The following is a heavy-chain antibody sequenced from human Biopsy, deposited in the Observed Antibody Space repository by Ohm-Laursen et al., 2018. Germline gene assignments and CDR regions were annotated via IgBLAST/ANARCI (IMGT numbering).Heavy chain of an antibody. CDR1: GFTFSSYG. J-gene: IGHJ4*02. CDR2: IWYDGSNK. Sequence: SLRLSCSAPGFTFSSYGMHWVRQAPGKGLEWVAAIWYDGSNKNYADSVKGRFTISRDNSKNTLYLQMNSPRGEDTAVYYCAKCMTGGSNYYFHHCGQGTLVTVSS. V-gene: IGHV3-33*06. D-gene: IGHD2-8*01. CDR3: AKCMTGGSNYYFHH.